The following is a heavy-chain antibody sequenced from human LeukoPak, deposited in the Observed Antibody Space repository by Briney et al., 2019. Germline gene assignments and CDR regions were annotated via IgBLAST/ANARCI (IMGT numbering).Heavy chain of an antibody. CDR1: GFSVSTNY. CDR2: IESGGRT. V-gene: IGHV3-66*01. J-gene: IGHJ4*02. CDR3: TREFGGFDL. Sequence: GGSLRLSCAASGFSVSTNYIHWVRQAPGRGLEWVSLIESGGRTYYADSVKGRFTVSKDNAKNTVFLQMNNLRVDDTAVCYCTREFGGFDLWGQGTLLLLSS. D-gene: IGHD3-10*01.